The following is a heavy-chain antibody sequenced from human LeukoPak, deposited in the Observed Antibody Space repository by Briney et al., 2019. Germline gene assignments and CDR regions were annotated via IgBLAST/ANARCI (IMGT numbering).Heavy chain of an antibody. CDR3: ARAGGYSYGYPYYFDY. Sequence: ASVKVSCKASGYTFTGYYMHWVRQAPGQGVEWMGWINPNSGGTNYAQKFQGRVTMTRDTSISTAYMELSRLRSDDTAVYYCARAGGYSYGYPYYFDYWGQGTLVTVSS. CDR2: INPNSGGT. D-gene: IGHD5-18*01. CDR1: GYTFTGYY. J-gene: IGHJ4*02. V-gene: IGHV1-2*02.